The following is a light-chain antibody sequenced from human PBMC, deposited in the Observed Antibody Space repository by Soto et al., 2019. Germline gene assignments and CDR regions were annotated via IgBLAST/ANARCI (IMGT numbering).Light chain of an antibody. CDR3: SSYTSSSNTV. Sequence: QSVLTQPASVSGSPGQSITISCTGTSSDVGGYNYVSWYQQHPGKAPKLMIYEVSNRPSGVSNRFSGSKSGNTASLTISGLQAEDEADYYCSSYTSSSNTVFGTGTKVTV. CDR1: SSDVGGYNY. CDR2: EVS. J-gene: IGLJ1*01. V-gene: IGLV2-14*01.